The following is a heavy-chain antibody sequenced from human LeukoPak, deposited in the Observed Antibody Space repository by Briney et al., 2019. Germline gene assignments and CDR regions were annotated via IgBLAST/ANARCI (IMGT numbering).Heavy chain of an antibody. V-gene: IGHV3-15*01. Sequence: GGSLRLSCAASGFTFANAWMTWVRQAPGKGLEWVGRIKSKTDGGTIAYAAPVKGRFTISRDDSRDTLFLQLNSLKTEDTAVYYCTTDLADYYHSSGSYRVLDEDAFDVWGQGTLVTVSS. D-gene: IGHD3-22*01. CDR2: IKSKTDGGTI. J-gene: IGHJ3*01. CDR3: TTDLADYYHSSGSYRVLDEDAFDV. CDR1: GFTFANAW.